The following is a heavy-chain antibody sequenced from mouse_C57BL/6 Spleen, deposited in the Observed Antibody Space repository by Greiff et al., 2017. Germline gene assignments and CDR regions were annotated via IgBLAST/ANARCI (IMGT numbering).Heavy chain of an antibody. CDR2: INPSNGGT. V-gene: IGHV1-53*01. J-gene: IGHJ4*01. CDR1: GYTFTSYW. Sequence: QVQLKQPGTELVKPGASVTLSCKASGYTFTSYWMHWVKQRPGQGLEWIGNINPSNGGTNYNEKFKSKATLTVDKSSSTAYMQLSSLTSEDSAVYYCARATVVADYAMDYWGQGTSVTVSS. CDR3: ARATVVADYAMDY. D-gene: IGHD1-1*01.